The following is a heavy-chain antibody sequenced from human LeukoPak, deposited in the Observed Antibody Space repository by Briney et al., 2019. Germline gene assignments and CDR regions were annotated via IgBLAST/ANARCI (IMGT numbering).Heavy chain of an antibody. CDR3: ARGPEGPFDY. V-gene: IGHV1-69*06. Sequence: SVKVSCKASGGTFSSYAISWVRQAPGQGLEWMGGIIPIFGTANYAQKFQDRVTITADTSTSTVYMEVSSLRSDDTAVYYCARGPEGPFDYWGQGTLVTVSS. CDR2: IIPIFGTA. D-gene: IGHD1-14*01. CDR1: GGTFSSYA. J-gene: IGHJ4*02.